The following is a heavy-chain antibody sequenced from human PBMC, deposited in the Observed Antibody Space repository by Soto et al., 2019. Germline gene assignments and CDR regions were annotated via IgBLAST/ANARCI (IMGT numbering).Heavy chain of an antibody. V-gene: IGHV3-30*18. J-gene: IGHJ4*01. CDR2: ISYDGSNK. D-gene: IGHD2-2*01. Sequence: GGSLTLSCAASGFTFSSYGMHWVRQAPGKGLEWVAVISYDGSNKYYADSVKGRFTISRDNSKNTLYLQMNSLRAEDTAVYYCAKDRPYDVVVPAARLDYWGHGTLVTVSS. CDR1: GFTFSSYG. CDR3: AKDRPYDVVVPAARLDY.